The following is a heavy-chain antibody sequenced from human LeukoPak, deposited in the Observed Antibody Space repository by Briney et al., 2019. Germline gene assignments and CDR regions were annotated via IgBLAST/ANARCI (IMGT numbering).Heavy chain of an antibody. CDR3: ARRGYYYDSSGYFDAFDI. D-gene: IGHD3-22*01. CDR2: IYTSGST. J-gene: IGHJ3*02. V-gene: IGHV4-4*09. Sequence: SETLSLTCTVSGGSISSYYWSWTRQPPGKGLEWIGYIYTSGSTNYNPSLKSRVTISVDTSKNQFSLKLSSVTAADTAVYYCARRGYYYDSSGYFDAFDIWGQGTMVTVSS. CDR1: GGSISSYY.